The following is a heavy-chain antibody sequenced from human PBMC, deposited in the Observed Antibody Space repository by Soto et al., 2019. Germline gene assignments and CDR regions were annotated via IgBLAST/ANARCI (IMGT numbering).Heavy chain of an antibody. CDR3: AREGDYDIRSLDV. Sequence: QVQLQESAPGLVRPSQTLSLTCPFPGVSIGMGGNSWSWSRHPPGKGLEWIGYIYYTGITYNNPSLKSRVTISVDTSKNQFSLKLSSVTAADTAVYYCAREGDYDIRSLDVWGQGTTVTVSS. CDR2: IYYTGIT. CDR1: GVSIGMGGNS. D-gene: IGHD3-9*01. J-gene: IGHJ6*02. V-gene: IGHV4-31*03.